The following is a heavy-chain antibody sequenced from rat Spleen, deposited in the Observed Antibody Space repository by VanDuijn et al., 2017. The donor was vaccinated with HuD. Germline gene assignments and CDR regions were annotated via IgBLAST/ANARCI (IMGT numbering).Heavy chain of an antibody. V-gene: IGHV2-30*01. CDR2: IWTGGSI. Sequence: QVQLKESGPGLVQPSQTLSLTCTVSGFSLRSFGVSWVRQPPGKGLQWMGVIWTGGSITYNSLLKSRLSITRDTSKSQVFLKMNSLQTEDTATYYCAREEAFDYTFDNWGQGVMVTVSS. D-gene: IGHD1-6*01. J-gene: IGHJ2*01. CDR3: AREEAFDYTFDN. CDR1: GFSLRSFG.